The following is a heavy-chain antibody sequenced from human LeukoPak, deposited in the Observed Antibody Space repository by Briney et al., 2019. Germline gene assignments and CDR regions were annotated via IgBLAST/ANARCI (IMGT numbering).Heavy chain of an antibody. J-gene: IGHJ4*02. CDR1: GFTFSSYW. CDR2: IKQDGSEK. CDR3: ARESLVPDFWSGYYYFDY. D-gene: IGHD3-3*01. Sequence: GGSLRLSCAASGFTFSSYWMSWDRQAPGKGLEWVANIKQDGSEKYYVDSVKGRFTISRDNAKNSLYLQMNSLRAEDTAVYYCARESLVPDFWSGYYYFDYWGQGTLVTVSS. V-gene: IGHV3-7*01.